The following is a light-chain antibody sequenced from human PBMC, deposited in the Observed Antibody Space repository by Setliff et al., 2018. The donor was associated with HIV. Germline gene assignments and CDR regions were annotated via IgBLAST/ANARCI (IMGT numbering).Light chain of an antibody. CDR3: QVWDSSSDHYV. J-gene: IGLJ1*01. V-gene: IGLV3-21*03. CDR1: KIGSKS. Sequence: SYELTQPPSVSVAPGKTARITCGGNKIGSKSVHWYQQKPGQAPVLVVYDDSDRPSGIPERFSGSNSGNTATLTISRVVAGDEADYYCQVWDSSSDHYVFGTGTKVTV. CDR2: DDS.